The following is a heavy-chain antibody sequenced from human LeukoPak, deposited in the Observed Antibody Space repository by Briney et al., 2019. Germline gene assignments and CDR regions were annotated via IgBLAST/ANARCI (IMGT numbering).Heavy chain of an antibody. Sequence: GGSLRLSCAVSGFIFSNYAMNWVRQAPGKGLEWVSAISGSGGRTYYADSVKGRFTISRDNSKNTLYLQMNSLRAEDTAVYYCAKGGAEWELLYGQGEFDYWGQGTLVTVSS. J-gene: IGHJ4*02. CDR2: ISGSGGRT. V-gene: IGHV3-23*01. CDR3: AKGGAEWELLYGQGEFDY. CDR1: GFIFSNYA. D-gene: IGHD1-26*01.